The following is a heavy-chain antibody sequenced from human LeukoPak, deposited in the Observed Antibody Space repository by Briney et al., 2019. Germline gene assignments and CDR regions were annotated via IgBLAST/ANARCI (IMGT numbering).Heavy chain of an antibody. CDR1: GGSISSSSYY. Sequence: PSETLSLTCTVSGGSISSSSYYWGWIRQPPGKGLEWIGSIYYSGRTYYNPSLKSRVTISVDTSKNQFSLKLSSVTAADTAVYYCARLDGYKYYFDYWGQGTLVTVSS. D-gene: IGHD5-24*01. CDR2: IYYSGRT. CDR3: ARLDGYKYYFDY. V-gene: IGHV4-39*01. J-gene: IGHJ4*02.